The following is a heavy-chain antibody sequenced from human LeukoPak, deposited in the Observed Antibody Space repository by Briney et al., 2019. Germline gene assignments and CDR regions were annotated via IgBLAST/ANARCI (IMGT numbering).Heavy chain of an antibody. CDR3: ARESHGGYNKPGGFDY. D-gene: IGHD3-3*01. CDR2: IYYSGST. CDR1: GGSISSGGYY. V-gene: IGHV4-61*08. J-gene: IGHJ4*02. Sequence: PSETLSLTCTVSGGSISSGGYYWSWIRQPPGKGLEWIGYIYYSGSTNYNPSLKSRVTISVDTSKNQFSLKLSSVTAADTAVYYCARESHGGYNKPGGFDYWGQGTLVTVSS.